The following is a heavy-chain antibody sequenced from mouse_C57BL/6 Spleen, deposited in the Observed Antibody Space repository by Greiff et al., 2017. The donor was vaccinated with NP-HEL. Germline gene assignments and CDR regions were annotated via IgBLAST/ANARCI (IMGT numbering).Heavy chain of an antibody. Sequence: EVKLVESGGGLVKPGGSLKLSCAASGFTFSSYAMSWVRQTPEKRLEWVATISDGGSYTYYPDNVKGRFTISRDNAKNNLYLQMSHLKSEDTAMYYCARDADSSGHYFDYWGQGTTLTVSS. CDR3: ARDADSSGHYFDY. CDR1: GFTFSSYA. V-gene: IGHV5-4*01. CDR2: ISDGGSYT. D-gene: IGHD3-2*02. J-gene: IGHJ2*01.